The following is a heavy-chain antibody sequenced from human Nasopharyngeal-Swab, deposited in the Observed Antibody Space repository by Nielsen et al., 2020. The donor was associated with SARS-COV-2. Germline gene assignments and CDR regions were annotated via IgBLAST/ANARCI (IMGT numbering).Heavy chain of an antibody. J-gene: IGHJ4*02. CDR2: VHYSGST. CDR3: ARGTMIYFDY. V-gene: IGHV4-59*01. Sequence: WIRQPPGKGLEWIAYVHYSGSTDYNPSLKSRVTVPADTVMNQFSLKLDSVTAADTAVYYCARGTMIYFDYWGQGTLVTVSS. D-gene: IGHD3-22*01.